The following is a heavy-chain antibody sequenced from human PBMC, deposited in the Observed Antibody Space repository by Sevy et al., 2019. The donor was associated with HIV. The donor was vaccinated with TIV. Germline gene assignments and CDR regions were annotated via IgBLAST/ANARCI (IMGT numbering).Heavy chain of an antibody. D-gene: IGHD2-2*01. CDR3: TTRYCSSTSCRRGSYEVYYYYGMDV. Sequence: GGSLRLSCAASGFTFSNAWMSWVRQAPGKGLEWVGRIKSKTDGGTTDYAAPVKGRFTISRDDSKNTLYLQRNSRKTGETAVYYCTTRYCSSTSCRRGSYEVYYYYGMDVWGQGTTVTVSS. V-gene: IGHV3-15*01. CDR1: GFTFSNAW. CDR2: IKSKTDGGTT. J-gene: IGHJ6*02.